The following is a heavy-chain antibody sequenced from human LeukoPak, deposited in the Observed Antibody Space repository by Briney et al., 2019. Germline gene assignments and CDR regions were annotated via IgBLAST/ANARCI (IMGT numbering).Heavy chain of an antibody. V-gene: IGHV3-21*04. CDR2: ISSSSSYI. CDR3: ARSLIQGSSWSGGY. Sequence: GGSLRLSCAASGFTFSSYSMNCVRQAPGEGLEWVSSISSSSSYIYYADSVKGRFTISRDNAKNSLYLQMNSLRAEDTAVYYCARSLIQGSSWSGGYWGQGTLVTVSS. J-gene: IGHJ4*02. D-gene: IGHD6-13*01. CDR1: GFTFSSYS.